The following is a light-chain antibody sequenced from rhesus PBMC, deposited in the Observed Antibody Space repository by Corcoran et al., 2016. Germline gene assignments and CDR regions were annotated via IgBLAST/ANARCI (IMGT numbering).Light chain of an antibody. CDR3: QQYNSAPFT. Sequence: DIQMTQSPSSLSASVGDRVTISCRASQDISDWLAWYQQKPGKTPKLLIYRASSLETGVPSRFSGGGSGTVFTLTISSLQPEDFATYYCQQYNSAPFTFGPGTKLDIK. J-gene: IGKJ3*01. CDR2: RAS. CDR1: QDISDW. V-gene: IGKV1-69*01.